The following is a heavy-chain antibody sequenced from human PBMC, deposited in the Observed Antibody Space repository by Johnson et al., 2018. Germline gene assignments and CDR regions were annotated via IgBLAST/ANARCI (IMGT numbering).Heavy chain of an antibody. CDR1: GFTFDDYP. CDR3: AKGGGAGYYYYMDV. CDR2: ISWHSYSI. J-gene: IGHJ6*03. Sequence: EVQLVESGGGLVQPGRSLRLSCAASGFTFDDYPMHWVRQAPGKGLEWVSGISWHSYSIGYADSVKGRFTISRDNAENSLYLQMNSLRAEDTALYYCAKGGGAGYYYYMDVWGKGTTVTVCS. V-gene: IGHV3-9*01. D-gene: IGHD3-9*01.